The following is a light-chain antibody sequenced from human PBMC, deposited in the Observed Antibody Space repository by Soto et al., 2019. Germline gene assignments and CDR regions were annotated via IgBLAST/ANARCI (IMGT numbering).Light chain of an antibody. CDR2: AAS. Sequence: DIQMTQSPSSLSASVGDRVTITCQASQDINKYLNWYQQKPGKAPKLLIYAASNLQSGVPSRFSGSGSGTDFTLTISSLQPEDFATYFCQQSYTTPVYSFGQGTKLEIK. J-gene: IGKJ2*01. CDR1: QDINKY. CDR3: QQSYTTPVYS. V-gene: IGKV1-39*01.